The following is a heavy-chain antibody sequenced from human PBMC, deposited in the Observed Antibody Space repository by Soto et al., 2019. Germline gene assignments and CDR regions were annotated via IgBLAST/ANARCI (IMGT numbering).Heavy chain of an antibody. CDR1: GFTFSSYA. D-gene: IGHD4-17*01. V-gene: IGHV3-30-3*01. J-gene: IGHJ4*02. Sequence: GGSLRLSCAASGFTFSSYAMHWVRQAPGKGLEWVAVISYDGSNKYYADSVKGRFTISRDNSKNTLYLQMNSLRAEDTAVYYCAREGDYGDYRRGSFDYWGQGTLVTVSS. CDR3: AREGDYGDYRRGSFDY. CDR2: ISYDGSNK.